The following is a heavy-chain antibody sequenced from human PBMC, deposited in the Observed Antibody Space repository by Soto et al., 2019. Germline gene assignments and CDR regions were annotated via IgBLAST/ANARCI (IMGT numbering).Heavy chain of an antibody. CDR3: ARGAAAGRDPPGWFDP. Sequence: GESLKISCKGSGYSFTSYWIGWVRQMPGKGLEWMGIIYPGDSDTRYSPSFQGQVTISADKSISTAYLQWSSLKASDTAMYYCARGAAAGRDPPGWFDPWGQGTLVTVSS. D-gene: IGHD6-13*01. V-gene: IGHV5-51*01. J-gene: IGHJ5*02. CDR1: GYSFTSYW. CDR2: IYPGDSDT.